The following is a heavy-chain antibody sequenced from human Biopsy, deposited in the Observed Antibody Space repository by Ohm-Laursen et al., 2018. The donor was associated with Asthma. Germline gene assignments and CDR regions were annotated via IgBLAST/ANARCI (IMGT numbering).Heavy chain of an antibody. J-gene: IGHJ4*02. CDR3: AIRRGYSGHDNDY. CDR2: ITYDGNHK. V-gene: IGHV3-30*03. D-gene: IGHD5-12*01. CDR1: GFMFTSFG. Sequence: SSQRLSCTASGFMFTSFGMHWFRQAPGKGLEWGADITYDGNHKFYEDSVKGRFTISRDNSKNTLYLQMNILRTEDTAVYYCAIRRGYSGHDNDYWGQGTLVIVSS.